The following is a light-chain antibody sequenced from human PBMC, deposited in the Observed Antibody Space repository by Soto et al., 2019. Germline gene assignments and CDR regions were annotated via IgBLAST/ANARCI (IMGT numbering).Light chain of an antibody. Sequence: QSVLTQPPSVSAAPGQNVTISCSGTSSNIGNNYVSWYQPLPGTAPKLLIYSNDERPSGVPDRFSGSKSGTSASLAISGLQSEDEADYYCAAWDDSLSAYVFGTGTKVTVL. V-gene: IGLV1-47*02. CDR3: AAWDDSLSAYV. J-gene: IGLJ1*01. CDR1: SSNIGNNY. CDR2: SND.